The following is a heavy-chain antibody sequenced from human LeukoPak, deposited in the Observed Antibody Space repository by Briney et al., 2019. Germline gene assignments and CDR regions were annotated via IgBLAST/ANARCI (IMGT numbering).Heavy chain of an antibody. Sequence: PGGSLRLPCAASGFTFSIYEMNWVRQAPGKGLEWVSYISSPGSTIFYADSVKGRFTISRDNAKNSLYLQMNSLRAEDTAVYYCARELETAFDYWGQGTLVTVSS. V-gene: IGHV3-48*03. CDR3: ARELETAFDY. CDR2: ISSPGSTI. CDR1: GFTFSIYE. D-gene: IGHD5-18*01. J-gene: IGHJ4*02.